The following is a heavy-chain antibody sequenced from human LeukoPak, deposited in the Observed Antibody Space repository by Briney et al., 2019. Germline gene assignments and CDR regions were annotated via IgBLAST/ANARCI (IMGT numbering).Heavy chain of an antibody. CDR2: INWDGGAT. V-gene: IGHV3-20*04. CDR1: GITFDDHG. J-gene: IGHJ4*01. D-gene: IGHD6-13*01. Sequence: PGGPLRFPCTDPGITFDDHGMSWVRQAPGMGLQWVSGINWDGGATAYADSVKGRFTISRDNAKTRLFLQMDSLRAEDTALYFCARDLSSSSYSLGYWGEGSLVTVSS. CDR3: ARDLSSSSYSLGY.